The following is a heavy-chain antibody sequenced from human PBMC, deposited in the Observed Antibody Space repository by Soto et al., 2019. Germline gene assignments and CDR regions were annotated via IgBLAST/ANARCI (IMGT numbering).Heavy chain of an antibody. V-gene: IGHV4-34*01. CDR1: GGSFSGYY. CDR2: INHSGST. J-gene: IGHJ5*02. CDR3: ARRGVVPVGRQAFDP. D-gene: IGHD2-2*01. Sequence: SEILSLTCAVYGGSFSGYYWSWIRQPPGKGLEWIGEINHSGSTNYNPSLKSRVTISVDTSKNQFSLKLSSVTAADTAVYYCARRGVVPVGRQAFDPWGQGTLVTVSS.